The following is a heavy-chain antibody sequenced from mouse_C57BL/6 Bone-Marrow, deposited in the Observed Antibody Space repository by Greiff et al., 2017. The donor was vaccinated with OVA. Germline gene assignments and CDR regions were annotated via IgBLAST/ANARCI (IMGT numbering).Heavy chain of an antibody. J-gene: IGHJ2*01. CDR3: TSYGHFDY. Sequence: VQLQQSGAELVRPGASVKLSCTASGFNIKDDYMHWVKQRPEQGLEWMGWIDPENGDTEYASKFQGKATITADTSSNTAYLQLSSLTSEDTAVYYCTSYGHFDYWGQGTTLTVSS. V-gene: IGHV14-4*01. CDR1: GFNIKDDY. CDR2: IDPENGDT. D-gene: IGHD1-1*02.